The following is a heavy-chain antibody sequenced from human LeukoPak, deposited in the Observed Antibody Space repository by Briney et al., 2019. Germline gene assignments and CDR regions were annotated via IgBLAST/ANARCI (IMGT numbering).Heavy chain of an antibody. CDR1: GYTFADYY. D-gene: IGHD2-21*02. CDR3: ARGVTARGFYYYMDI. V-gene: IGHV1-2*02. CDR2: INPKTNGT. J-gene: IGHJ6*03. Sequence: ASVKVSCKASGYTFADYYVHWVRQALGQGLEWMGWINPKTNGTNFALKFLGRVTMTRDTSISTAYMELSSLRPDDTAVYSCARGVTARGFYYYMDIWGNGTTVTISS.